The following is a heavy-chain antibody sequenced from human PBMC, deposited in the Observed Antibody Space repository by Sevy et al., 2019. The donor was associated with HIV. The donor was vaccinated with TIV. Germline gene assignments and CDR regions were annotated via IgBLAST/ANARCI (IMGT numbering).Heavy chain of an antibody. D-gene: IGHD6-13*01. J-gene: IGHJ6*02. CDR2: ISSSSSYI. CDR3: ARERDSSSWYYDYYYYGMDV. CDR1: GFTFSSYS. Sequence: GGCLRLSCAASGFTFSSYSMNWVRQAPGKGLEWVSSISSSSSYIYYADSVKGRFTISRDNAKNSLYLQMNSLRAEDTAVYYCARERDSSSWYYDYYYYGMDVWGQGTTVTVSS. V-gene: IGHV3-21*01.